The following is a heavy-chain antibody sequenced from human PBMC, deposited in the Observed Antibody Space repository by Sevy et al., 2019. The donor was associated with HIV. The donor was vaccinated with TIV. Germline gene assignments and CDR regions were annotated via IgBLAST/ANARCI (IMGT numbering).Heavy chain of an antibody. V-gene: IGHV3-33*06. CDR1: GLTFSTFG. J-gene: IGHJ3*01. CDR3: VKELGPFNAFDV. Sequence: GGSLRLSCVASGLTFSTFGMHWVRQAPGKGLEWVAVIWSDGRNKYYADSVKGRFTFSRDNSKNTLSLQMNSLRAEDTAVYDCVKELGPFNAFDVWGRRTMVTVSS. CDR2: IWSDGRNK. D-gene: IGHD7-27*01.